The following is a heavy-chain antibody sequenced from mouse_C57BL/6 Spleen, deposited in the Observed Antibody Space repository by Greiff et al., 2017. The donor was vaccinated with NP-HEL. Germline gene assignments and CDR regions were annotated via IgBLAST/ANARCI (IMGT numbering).Heavy chain of an antibody. Sequence: EVKLMESGGGLVKPGGSLKLSCAASGFTFSDYGMHWVRQAPEKGLEWVAYISSGSSTIYYADTVKGRFTISRDNAKNTLFLQMTSLRSEDTAMYYWARSPHYYGSSYEYFDVWGTGTTVTVSS. V-gene: IGHV5-17*01. J-gene: IGHJ1*03. D-gene: IGHD1-1*01. CDR1: GFTFSDYG. CDR3: ARSPHYYGSSYEYFDV. CDR2: ISSGSSTI.